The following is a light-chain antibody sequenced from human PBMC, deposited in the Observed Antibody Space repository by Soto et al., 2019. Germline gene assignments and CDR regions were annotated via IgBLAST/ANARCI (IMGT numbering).Light chain of an antibody. J-gene: IGKJ4*01. CDR3: QQLSNWPLT. Sequence: EIVLTQSPATVSLSPGERATLSCRASQRVSGYLAWYQHKPGQAPMLLISDASNRAAGIPARLSGSGSDTDFTLTISSLEPEDSAAYYCQQLSNWPLTFGGGTKVEIK. CDR1: QRVSGY. V-gene: IGKV3-11*01. CDR2: DAS.